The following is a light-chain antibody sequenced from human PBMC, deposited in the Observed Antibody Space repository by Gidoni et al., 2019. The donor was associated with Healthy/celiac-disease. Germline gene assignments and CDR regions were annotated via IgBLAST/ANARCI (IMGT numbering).Light chain of an antibody. Sequence: IRMTQSPSSFSASTGDRVTITCRASQGISSYLAWYQQKPGKAPKLLIYAASTLQSGVPSRFSGSGSGTDFTLTISCLQSEDFATYYCQQYYSYPLTFGGGTKVEIK. V-gene: IGKV1-8*01. CDR3: QQYYSYPLT. CDR2: AAS. J-gene: IGKJ4*01. CDR1: QGISSY.